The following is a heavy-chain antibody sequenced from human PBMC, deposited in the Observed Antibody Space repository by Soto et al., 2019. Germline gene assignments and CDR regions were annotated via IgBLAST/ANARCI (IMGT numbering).Heavy chain of an antibody. CDR3: AKDRGIVVLNNWFDP. V-gene: IGHV3-30*18. Sequence: GGSLRLSCAASGFTFSSYGMHWVRQAPGKGLEWVAVISYDGTNKYYADSVKGRFNISRDNSKNTLYLQMNTLRAEDTAVYYCAKDRGIVVLNNWFDPWGQGTLVTVSS. CDR1: GFTFSSYG. CDR2: ISYDGTNK. D-gene: IGHD3-22*01. J-gene: IGHJ5*02.